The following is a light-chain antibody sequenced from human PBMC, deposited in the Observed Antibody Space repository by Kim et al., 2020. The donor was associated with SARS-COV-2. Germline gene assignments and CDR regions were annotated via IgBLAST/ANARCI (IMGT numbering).Light chain of an antibody. J-gene: IGLJ2*01. CDR2: GDD. CDR1: RGSIDDSY. V-gene: IGLV6-57*03. Sequence: GKTGTISWTRSRGSIDDSYGRGCRRRPGGGPATGIYGDDQRPSGVSDRFSGSIDNSSSSACLTISGLRTEDEADYYWQSYNRDNVLVGGGAKVTVL. CDR3: QSYNRDNVL.